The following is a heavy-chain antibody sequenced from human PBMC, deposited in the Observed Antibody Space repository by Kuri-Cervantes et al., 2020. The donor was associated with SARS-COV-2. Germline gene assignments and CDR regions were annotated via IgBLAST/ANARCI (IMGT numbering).Heavy chain of an antibody. V-gene: IGHV2-5*02. CDR3: ARMSAARVGLAP. Sequence: SGPTLVKPTQTLTLTCTFSGFSLSTSGVGVGWIRQPPGKALEWLALIYWDDDKRYSPSLKSRLTITKDTSKNQVVLTMTNMDPVDTATYYCARMSAARVGLAPWGQGNLVNVSS. J-gene: IGHJ5*02. D-gene: IGHD6-6*01. CDR1: GFSLSTSGVG. CDR2: IYWDDDK.